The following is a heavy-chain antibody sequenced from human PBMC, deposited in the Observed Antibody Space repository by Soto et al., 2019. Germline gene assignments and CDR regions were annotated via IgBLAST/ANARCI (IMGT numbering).Heavy chain of an antibody. J-gene: IGHJ5*02. CDR3: ARTRKFYYYDMSGLPFDP. Sequence: SETLSLTCTVSGYTVSSTRWWSWVRLSPGRGLEWIGDIYHLGTTNYNPSLKRRVSISLDKSKNQFSLKLTSVTAADTAVYFCARTRKFYYYDMSGLPFDPWGPGVLVT. CDR1: GYTVSSTRW. V-gene: IGHV4-4*02. CDR2: IYHLGTT. D-gene: IGHD3-22*01.